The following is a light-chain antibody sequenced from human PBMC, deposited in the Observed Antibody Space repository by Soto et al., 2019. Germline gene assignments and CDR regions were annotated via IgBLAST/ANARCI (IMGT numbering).Light chain of an antibody. CDR2: SAT. Sequence: DIPMTQSPSSLSASVGDRVTITCRASQSIGSYLNWYQQKPGKAPKLLIHSATILQGGVPSRLSGSESGTDFTLTITNLQPGDFATYFCQQSYTAPHFGQGTKLVIK. CDR3: QQSYTAPH. V-gene: IGKV1-39*01. CDR1: QSIGSY. J-gene: IGKJ2*01.